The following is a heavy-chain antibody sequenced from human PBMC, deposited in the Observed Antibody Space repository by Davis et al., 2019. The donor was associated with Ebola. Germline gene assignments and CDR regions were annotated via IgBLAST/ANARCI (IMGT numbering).Heavy chain of an antibody. CDR1: GYTFSRYW. J-gene: IGHJ3*02. D-gene: IGHD1-1*01. CDR3: ARPGTAGTVDGFDI. Sequence: KVSCKGSGYTFSRYWIGWVRQMPGKGLEWMGIIYPGDSDTRYSPSFQGQVTISADKSINTAYLQWSSLKASDTAMYYCARPGTAGTVDGFDIWGQGTMVTVSS. V-gene: IGHV5-51*01. CDR2: IYPGDSDT.